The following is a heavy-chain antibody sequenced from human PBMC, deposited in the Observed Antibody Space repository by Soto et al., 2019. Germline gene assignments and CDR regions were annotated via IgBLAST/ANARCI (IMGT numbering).Heavy chain of an antibody. D-gene: IGHD3-22*01. Sequence: SETLSLTCTVSGGSLSTYYWSWIRQPPGKGLEWIGYVQNSGRTNYNPSLNSRANISVDTSKTQFSLQLSSVTAADTAVYYCARERPYYGSDYWGQGTPVTVSS. J-gene: IGHJ4*02. CDR3: ARERPYYGSDY. V-gene: IGHV4-59*01. CDR2: VQNSGRT. CDR1: GGSLSTYY.